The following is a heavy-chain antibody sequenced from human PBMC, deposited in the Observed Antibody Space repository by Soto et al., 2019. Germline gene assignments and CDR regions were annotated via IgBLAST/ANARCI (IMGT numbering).Heavy chain of an antibody. CDR1: GESISSGGYY. CDR3: ARASSSSSAADY. J-gene: IGHJ4*02. V-gene: IGHV4-31*03. CDR2: IYDTESA. Sequence: QVQLQESGPGLVKPSQTLSLTCSVSGESISSGGYYRSWIRHLPGKGLEWIGYIYDTESAYYNPSLKSRVSISMDTSENHFAMRLTSVTAADSAVYYCARASSSSSAADYWGQGLQVTVSS. D-gene: IGHD6-6*01.